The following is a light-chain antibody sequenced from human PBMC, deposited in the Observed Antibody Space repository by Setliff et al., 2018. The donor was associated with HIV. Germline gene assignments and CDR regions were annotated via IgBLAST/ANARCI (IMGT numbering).Light chain of an antibody. CDR3: CSYAGSSTYI. J-gene: IGLJ1*01. Sequence: QSVLTQPRSVSGSPGQSVTFSCTGSSSDIGGYNYVSWYQQHPGKAPRLILYDVTKRPSGVPDRFSGSKSGDTASLTISGLQSEDEADYFCCSYAGSSTYIFGTGTKVTVL. CDR1: SSDIGGYNY. V-gene: IGLV2-11*01. CDR2: DVT.